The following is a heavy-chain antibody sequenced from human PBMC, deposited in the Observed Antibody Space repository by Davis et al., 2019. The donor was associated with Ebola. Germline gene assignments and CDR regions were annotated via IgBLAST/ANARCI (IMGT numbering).Heavy chain of an antibody. Sequence: ASVKVSCNASGYTFTSYGISCLLHPPGQGLEWMGWISAYNGNTNYAQKLQGRVTMTTDTSTSTDYMELRSLRSDDTAVYYCARARSSYWGYNWFDPWGQGTLVTVSS. CDR2: ISAYNGNT. V-gene: IGHV1-18*01. D-gene: IGHD3-3*01. CDR1: GYTFTSYG. J-gene: IGHJ5*02. CDR3: ARARSSYWGYNWFDP.